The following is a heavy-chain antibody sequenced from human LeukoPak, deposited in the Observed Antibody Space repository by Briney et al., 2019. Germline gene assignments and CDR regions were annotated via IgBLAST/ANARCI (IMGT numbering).Heavy chain of an antibody. CDR3: ARGSSYSSSSGGDFDY. V-gene: IGHV4-34*01. D-gene: IGHD6-6*01. CDR2: INHSGST. Sequence: PSETLSLTCAVYGGSFSGYYWSWIRQPPGKGLEWIGEINHSGSTNYNPSLKSRVTISVDTSKNQFSPKLSSVTAADTAVYYCARGSSYSSSSGGDFDYWGQGTLVTVSS. J-gene: IGHJ4*02. CDR1: GGSFSGYY.